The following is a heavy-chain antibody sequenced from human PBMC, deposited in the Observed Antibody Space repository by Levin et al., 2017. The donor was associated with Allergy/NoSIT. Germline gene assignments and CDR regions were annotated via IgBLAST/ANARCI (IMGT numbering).Heavy chain of an antibody. J-gene: IGHJ4*02. Sequence: GGSLRLSCAASGFTFSNYAMSWARQAPGKGLEWVAGITGSGGSTFYGDFVKGRFTISRDNSKNTLYIQMNSLRAEDTAVYYCAKDVSEGRYFDYWGQGTLVTVSS. CDR1: GFTFSNYA. CDR2: ITGSGGST. D-gene: IGHD2-8*01. CDR3: AKDVSEGRYFDY. V-gene: IGHV3-23*01.